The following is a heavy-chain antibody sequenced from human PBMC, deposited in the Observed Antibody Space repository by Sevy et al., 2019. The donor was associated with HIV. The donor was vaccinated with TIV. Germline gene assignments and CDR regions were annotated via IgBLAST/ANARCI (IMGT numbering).Heavy chain of an antibody. J-gene: IGHJ4*02. CDR2: ISSGNSYI. D-gene: IGHD6-19*01. Sequence: GGSLRLSCGVSGFTFSSYAMSWVRQAPGKGLEWVSSISSGNSYIYYADSVKGRFTISRDNAKNSLYLHMNSLRAEDTAVYYCARGSGAVVAGNYFDYWGQGILVTVSS. V-gene: IGHV3-21*01. CDR1: GFTFSSYA. CDR3: ARGSGAVVAGNYFDY.